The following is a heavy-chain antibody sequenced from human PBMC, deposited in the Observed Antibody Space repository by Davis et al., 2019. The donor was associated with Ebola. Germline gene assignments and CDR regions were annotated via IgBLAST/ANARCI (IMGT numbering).Heavy chain of an antibody. V-gene: IGHV4-34*01. CDR1: GWSFRGYY. Sequence: MPSETLSLTCAVYGWSFRGYYWSWIRQPPGKGLEWIGEINHSGSTNYNPSLKTRVTISVDTSKNQFSLKLSSVTAADTAVYYCARGGSSWYEVHFDYWGQGTLVTVSS. CDR3: ARGGSSWYEVHFDY. J-gene: IGHJ4*02. CDR2: INHSGST. D-gene: IGHD6-13*01.